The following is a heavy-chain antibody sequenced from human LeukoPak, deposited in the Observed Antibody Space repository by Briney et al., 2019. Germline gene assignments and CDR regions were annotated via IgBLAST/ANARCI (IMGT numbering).Heavy chain of an antibody. CDR2: ISSSSSYI. Sequence: GGSLRLSCAASGFTFSSYSMNWVRQAPGKGLEWVSSISSSSSYIYYADSVKGRFTISRDNAKNSLYLQMNSLRAEDTAVYYCARDHPLRYCSSTSCYTDLYYYSMDVWGQGTTVTVSS. CDR1: GFTFSSYS. V-gene: IGHV3-21*01. D-gene: IGHD2-2*02. J-gene: IGHJ6*02. CDR3: ARDHPLRYCSSTSCYTDLYYYSMDV.